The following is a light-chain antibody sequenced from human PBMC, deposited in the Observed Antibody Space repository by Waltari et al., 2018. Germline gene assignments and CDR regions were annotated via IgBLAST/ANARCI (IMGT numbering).Light chain of an antibody. CDR1: VSDIGSFNY. CDR2: DVT. Sequence: QSALTQPVSVSGSPGQPTTISCTGPVSDIGSFNYVSWSQQHPGKAPKVIIFDVTPRPSGVSDRFSGSKSGNTASLIVSGLQTEDEADYFCSAFTTASTLVFGTGTKVTVL. J-gene: IGLJ1*01. V-gene: IGLV2-14*03. CDR3: SAFTTASTLV.